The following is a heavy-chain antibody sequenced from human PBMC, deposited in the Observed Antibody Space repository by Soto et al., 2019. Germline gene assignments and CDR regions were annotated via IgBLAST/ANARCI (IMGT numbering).Heavy chain of an antibody. D-gene: IGHD6-19*01. J-gene: IGHJ4*02. CDR1: GFPFSSYA. CDR2: ISYDGSNK. Sequence: GGSLRLSCAASGFPFSSYAMHLVRPAPGKGLEWVAVISYDGSNKYYADSVKGRFTISRDNSKNTLYLQMNSLRAEDTAVYYCAREPKSAAVAGTSYFDYWGQGTLVTVSS. V-gene: IGHV3-30-3*01. CDR3: AREPKSAAVAGTSYFDY.